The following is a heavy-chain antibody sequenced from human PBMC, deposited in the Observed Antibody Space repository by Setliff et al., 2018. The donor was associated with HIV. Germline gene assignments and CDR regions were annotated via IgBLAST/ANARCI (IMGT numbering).Heavy chain of an antibody. CDR2: ISYDGSSK. CDR3: ARVWAMQQLVPGY. J-gene: IGHJ4*02. Sequence: GGSLRLSCAASGFTLSSYGMHWVRQAPGKGLEWVAYISYDGSSKYYADSVKGRFTISRDKSKSTLYLQMNSLRVEDTAVYYCARVWAMQQLVPGYWGQGTLVTVSS. CDR1: GFTLSSYG. D-gene: IGHD6-6*01. V-gene: IGHV3-30*06.